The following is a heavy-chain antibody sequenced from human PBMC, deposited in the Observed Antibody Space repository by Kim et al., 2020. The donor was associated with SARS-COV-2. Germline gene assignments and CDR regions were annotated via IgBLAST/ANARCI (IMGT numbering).Heavy chain of an antibody. Sequence: SETLSLTCTVSGGSISSSSYYWGWIRQPPGKGLEWIGSIYYSGSTYYNPSLKSRVTISVDTSKNQFSLKLSSVTAADTAVYYCARLARVGGSYDWGQGTLVTVSS. V-gene: IGHV4-39*01. D-gene: IGHD1-26*01. J-gene: IGHJ4*02. CDR3: ARLARVGGSYD. CDR1: GGSISSSSYY. CDR2: IYYSGST.